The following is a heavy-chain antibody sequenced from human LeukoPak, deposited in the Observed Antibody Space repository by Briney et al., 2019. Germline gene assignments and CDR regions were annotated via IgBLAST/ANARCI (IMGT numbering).Heavy chain of an antibody. CDR1: GFTFSSYS. J-gene: IGHJ3*02. V-gene: IGHV3-21*01. D-gene: IGHD5-18*01. Sequence: GGSLRLSCAASGFTFSSYSMNWVRQAPGKGLEWVSSISSSSSYIYYADSVKGRFTISRDNSKNTLYLQMNSLRAEDTAVYYCARGYVTAMARAFDIWGQGTMVTVSS. CDR2: ISSSSSYI. CDR3: ARGYVTAMARAFDI.